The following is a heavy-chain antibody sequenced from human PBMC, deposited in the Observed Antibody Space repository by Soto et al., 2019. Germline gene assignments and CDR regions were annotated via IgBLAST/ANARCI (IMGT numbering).Heavy chain of an antibody. D-gene: IGHD3-22*01. CDR2: ISSGSRYT. CDR1: GFTFRDYY. V-gene: IGHV3-11*06. Sequence: KPVGSLRLSCAASGFTFRDYYVDWIRQAPGKGLEWVSDISSGSRYTNYADSVKGRFTISRDNAKNSLFLQMSGLRAEDTAVYYCARANYYDSSGLHYWGQGTLVTV. CDR3: ARANYYDSSGLHY. J-gene: IGHJ4*02.